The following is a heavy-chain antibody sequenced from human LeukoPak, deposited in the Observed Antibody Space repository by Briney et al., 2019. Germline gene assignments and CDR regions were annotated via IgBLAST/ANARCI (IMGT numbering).Heavy chain of an antibody. J-gene: IGHJ4*02. Sequence: SVTLSLTCTVSGGSISSYYWSWIRQPPGKGLEWIGYIYYSGSTNYNPSLKSRVTISVDTSKNQFSLKLSSVTAADTAVYYCARREEGESSLDYWGQGTLVTVSS. D-gene: IGHD2-21*01. CDR2: IYYSGST. V-gene: IGHV4-59*01. CDR3: ARREEGESSLDY. CDR1: GGSISSYY.